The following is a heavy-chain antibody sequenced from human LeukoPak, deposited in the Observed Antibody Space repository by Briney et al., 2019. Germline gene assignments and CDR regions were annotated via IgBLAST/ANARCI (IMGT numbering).Heavy chain of an antibody. D-gene: IGHD2-2*01. CDR2: ISAYNGNT. CDR3: ARALGYCSSTSCPPPLWGVFGAFDI. J-gene: IGHJ3*02. CDR1: GYTFTSYG. Sequence: ASVKVSCKASGYTFTSYGISWVRQAPGQGLEWMGWISAYNGNTNYAQKLQGRVTMTTDTSTSTAYMELRSLRSDDTAVYYCARALGYCSSTSCPPPLWGVFGAFDIWGQGTMVTVSS. V-gene: IGHV1-18*01.